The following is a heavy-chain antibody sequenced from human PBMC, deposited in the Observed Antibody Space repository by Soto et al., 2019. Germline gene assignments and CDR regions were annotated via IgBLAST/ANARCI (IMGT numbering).Heavy chain of an antibody. CDR3: ARPGARYCGPACYSRH. CDR2: MNPDSDKT. CDR1: GYIFSNYD. Sequence: ASVKVSCKASGYIFSNYDIIWVRQATGQGLEWMGWMNPDSDKTDYAQKFQGRVTMTGNTYISTAYMELTALTYEDTAIYYCARPGARYCGPACYSRHWGQGTLVILSS. D-gene: IGHD2-21*02. V-gene: IGHV1-8*01. J-gene: IGHJ4*02.